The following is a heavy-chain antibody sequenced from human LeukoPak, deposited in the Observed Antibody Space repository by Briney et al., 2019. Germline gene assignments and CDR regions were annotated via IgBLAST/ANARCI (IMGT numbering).Heavy chain of an antibody. Sequence: ASVKVSCKASGYTFTSYYMHWVRQAPGKGLECMGGFDPEDGETIYAQKFQGRVTMTEDTSTDTAYMELSSLRSEDTAVYYCATKLNYDFWSGYQYYFEYWGQGTLVTVSS. CDR3: ATKLNYDFWSGYQYYFEY. CDR1: GYTFTSYY. CDR2: FDPEDGET. D-gene: IGHD3-3*01. V-gene: IGHV1-24*01. J-gene: IGHJ4*02.